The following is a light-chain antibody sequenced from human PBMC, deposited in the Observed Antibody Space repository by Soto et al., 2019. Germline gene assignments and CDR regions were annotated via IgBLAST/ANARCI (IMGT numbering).Light chain of an antibody. CDR1: SSDVGLYNY. CDR3: SSYTTTSSVV. Sequence: QSALTQPASVSGSPGQSITISCTGTSSDVGLYNYVSWYQQHPGKVPKLMISEVSKRPSGVSNRFSGSKSGNTASLTISGLQAEDEADYYCSSYTTTSSVVFGEGTKLTVL. V-gene: IGLV2-14*01. CDR2: EVS. J-gene: IGLJ2*01.